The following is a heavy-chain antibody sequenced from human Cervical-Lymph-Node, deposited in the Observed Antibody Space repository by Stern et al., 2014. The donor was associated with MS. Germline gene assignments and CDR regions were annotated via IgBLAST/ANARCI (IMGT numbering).Heavy chain of an antibody. V-gene: IGHV4-31*03. D-gene: IGHD3-16*01. CDR2: IYYSGST. CDR3: AREGAEGLPLID. J-gene: IGHJ4*02. CDR1: GGSISSGGYY. Sequence: VQLLESGPGLVKPSQTLSLTCTVSGGSISSGGYYWSWIRQHPGKGLEGIGYIYYSGSTYYNPSLKSRVTISVDTSKNQFSLKLSSVTAADTAVYYCAREGAEGLPLIDWGQGTLVTVSS.